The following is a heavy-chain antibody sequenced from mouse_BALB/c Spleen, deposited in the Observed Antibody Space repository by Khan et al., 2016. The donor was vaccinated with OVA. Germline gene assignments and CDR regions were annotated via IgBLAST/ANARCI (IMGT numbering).Heavy chain of an antibody. V-gene: IGHV14-3*02. D-gene: IGHD1-1*01. CDR3: ARGEGYYGSSYWYFDV. CDR1: GFNIKDTY. J-gene: IGHJ1*01. CDR2: IDPANGNT. Sequence: VQLQQSGAELVKPGASVKLSCTASGFNIKDTYMHWVKQRPEQGLEWIGRIDPANGNTKYDPKFQGKATITASPSSNTAYLQLSSLTSEDTAVYYCARGEGYYGSSYWYFDVWGAGTTVTVSS.